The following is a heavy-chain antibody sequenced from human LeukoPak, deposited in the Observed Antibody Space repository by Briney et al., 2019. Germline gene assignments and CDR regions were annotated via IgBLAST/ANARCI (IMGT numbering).Heavy chain of an antibody. CDR1: GYTFTGYY. D-gene: IGHD5-24*01. J-gene: IGHJ5*02. Sequence: ASVKVSCKASGYTFTGYYMHWVRQAPGQGLEWMGWINPNSGVTNYAQKFQGRVTMTRDTSISTVYMELSRLRSDDTAVYYCARVAVEMASWFDPWGQGTLVTVSS. CDR2: INPNSGVT. CDR3: ARVAVEMASWFDP. V-gene: IGHV1-2*02.